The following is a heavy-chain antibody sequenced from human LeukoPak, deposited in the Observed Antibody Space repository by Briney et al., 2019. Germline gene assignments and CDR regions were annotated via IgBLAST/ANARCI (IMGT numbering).Heavy chain of an antibody. Sequence: GGSLRLSCAASRFTFSSSGMNWVRQAPGKGLEWVSYISSSNTNIDYADSVKGRFTISRDNAKNSLYLQMNSLRAEDTGVYFCTRDQDGMDVWGHGTTVTVSS. CDR1: RFTFSSSG. J-gene: IGHJ6*02. CDR3: TRDQDGMDV. CDR2: ISSSNTNI. V-gene: IGHV3-48*01.